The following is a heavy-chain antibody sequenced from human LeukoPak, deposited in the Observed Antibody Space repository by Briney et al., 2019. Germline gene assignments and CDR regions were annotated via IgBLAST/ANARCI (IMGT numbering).Heavy chain of an antibody. Sequence: SETLSLTCTVSGGSITTYYWNWIRQPPGKGLEWMGHIYHSGSTNYNPSLKSRITISVDTSKNQFSLKLSSVTAADTAVYYCARGAMTTTSTFDYWGQGTLVTVSS. CDR2: IYHSGST. D-gene: IGHD5-24*01. CDR1: GGSITTYY. CDR3: ARGAMTTTSTFDY. V-gene: IGHV4-59*01. J-gene: IGHJ4*02.